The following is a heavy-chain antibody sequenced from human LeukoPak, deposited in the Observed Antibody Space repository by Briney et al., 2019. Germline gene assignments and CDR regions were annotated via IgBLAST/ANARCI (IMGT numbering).Heavy chain of an antibody. Sequence: PGGSLRLSCAASGFTFDDYAMHWVRQAPGKGLEWVSLISGDGGSSYYADSVKGRFTISRDNSKNSLYLQMNSLRTEDTALYYCAKDRYSSGWYDYWGQGTLVTVSS. D-gene: IGHD6-19*01. CDR2: ISGDGGSS. CDR3: AKDRYSSGWYDY. CDR1: GFTFDDYA. J-gene: IGHJ4*02. V-gene: IGHV3-43*02.